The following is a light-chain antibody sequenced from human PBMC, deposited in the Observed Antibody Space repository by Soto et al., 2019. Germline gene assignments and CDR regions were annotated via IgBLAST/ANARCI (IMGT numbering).Light chain of an antibody. CDR3: QQPGNSPHT. CDR2: GAS. CDR1: QSVSSGY. J-gene: IGKJ4*02. Sequence: IVLTQSPGTLSLSPGERATLSCRASQSVSSGYLAWYQQKPGQSPRLLMYGASNRATGVPDRFSGSGSGTDFNLTISSLEPEDFAVYYCQQPGNSPHTFGEGTKVDIK. V-gene: IGKV3-20*01.